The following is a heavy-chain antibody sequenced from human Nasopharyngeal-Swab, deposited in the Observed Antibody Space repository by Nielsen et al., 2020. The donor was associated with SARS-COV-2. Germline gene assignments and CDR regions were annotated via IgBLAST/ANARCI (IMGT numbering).Heavy chain of an antibody. CDR3: AKEESDSSGYYY. CDR2: ISGSGGST. CDR1: GFTFGDYA. D-gene: IGHD3-22*01. Sequence: GESLKISCTASGFTFGDYAMSWVRQAPGKGLEWVSAISGSGGSTYYADSVKGRFTISRDNSKNTLYLQMNSLRAEDTAVYYCAKEESDSSGYYYWGQGTLVTVSS. V-gene: IGHV3-23*01. J-gene: IGHJ4*02.